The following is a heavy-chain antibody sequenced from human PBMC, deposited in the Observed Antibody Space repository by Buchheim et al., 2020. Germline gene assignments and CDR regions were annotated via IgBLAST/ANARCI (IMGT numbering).Heavy chain of an antibody. CDR2: INHNGST. Sequence: QVQLQQWGAGLLKPSETLSLTCAVYGGSFSGYYWSWIRQPPGKGLEWIGEINHNGSTNYNPSLKSRVTISVDTSKNQFSLKLSSVTAADTAVYYCARGSHVLRFLEWLPYYYYYGMDVWGQGTT. J-gene: IGHJ6*02. D-gene: IGHD3-3*01. V-gene: IGHV4-34*01. CDR1: GGSFSGYY. CDR3: ARGSHVLRFLEWLPYYYYYGMDV.